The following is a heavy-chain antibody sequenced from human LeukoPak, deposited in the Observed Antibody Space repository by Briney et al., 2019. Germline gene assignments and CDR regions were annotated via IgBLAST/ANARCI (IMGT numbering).Heavy chain of an antibody. CDR3: AREYTYALDI. D-gene: IGHD1-1*01. J-gene: IGHJ3*02. CDR1: GFTFSSYE. CDR2: ISSTGSTI. V-gene: IGHV3-48*03. Sequence: GGSLRLSCAASGFTFSSYEMNWVRQAPGKGLEWVSYISSTGSTIYYADSVKGRFTISRDNARNSLYLQMNSLRDEDTAVYYCAREYTYALDIWGQGTMVTVSS.